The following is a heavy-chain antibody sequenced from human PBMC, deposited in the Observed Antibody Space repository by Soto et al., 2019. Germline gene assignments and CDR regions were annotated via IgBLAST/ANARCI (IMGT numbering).Heavy chain of an antibody. CDR1: GGSISSGGYS. Sequence: SETLSLTCAVSGGSISSGGYSWSWIRQPPGKGLEWIGYIYHSGSTYYNPSLKSRVTISVDRSKNQFSLKLSSVTAADTAVYYCARACSGGSCSHDAFDIWGQGTMVTVSS. CDR2: IYHSGST. D-gene: IGHD2-15*01. CDR3: ARACSGGSCSHDAFDI. V-gene: IGHV4-30-2*01. J-gene: IGHJ3*02.